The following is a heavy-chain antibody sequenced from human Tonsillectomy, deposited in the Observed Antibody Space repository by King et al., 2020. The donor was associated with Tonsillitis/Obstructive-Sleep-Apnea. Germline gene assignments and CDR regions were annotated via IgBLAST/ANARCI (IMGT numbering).Heavy chain of an antibody. Sequence: TLKESGPTLVKPTQTLTLTCTFSGFSLSTSGVGVGWIRQPPGKALEWLALIFWDDDKRYSPSLQSRLTITKDTSKNQVVLTMTNMDPVVTATYYCAHRPRGGGSGSYWYFDYWGQGTLVTVSS. CDR2: IFWDDDK. CDR1: GFSLSTSGVG. J-gene: IGHJ4*02. D-gene: IGHD3-10*01. CDR3: AHRPRGGGSGSYWYFDY. V-gene: IGHV2-5*02.